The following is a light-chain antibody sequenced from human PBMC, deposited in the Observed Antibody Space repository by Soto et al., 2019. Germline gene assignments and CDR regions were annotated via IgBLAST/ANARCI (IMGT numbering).Light chain of an antibody. V-gene: IGLV1-44*01. J-gene: IGLJ2*01. CDR3: AAWDDSLNGVV. CDR1: SSNIGRNT. Sequence: QSVVTQPPSASGTPGQRVTIACSGSSSNIGRNTVHWYQQLPGTTPKLLIYSNDQRPSGFPDRFSGSKSGSSASLAIRGLQSEDEADYYCAAWDDSLNGVVFGGGTKLTVL. CDR2: SND.